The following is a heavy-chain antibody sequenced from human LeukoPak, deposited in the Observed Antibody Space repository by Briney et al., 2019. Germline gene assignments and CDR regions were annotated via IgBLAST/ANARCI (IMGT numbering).Heavy chain of an antibody. V-gene: IGHV4-59*01. CDR2: IYYSGST. J-gene: IGHJ4*02. Sequence: SETLSLTCTGSGGSISSYYWSWIRQPPGKGLEWIGYIYYSGSTNYNPSLKSRVTISVDTSKNQFSLKLSSVTAADTAVYYCARGQGGSYYAPIPFDYWGQGTLVTVSS. CDR3: ARGQGGSYYAPIPFDY. CDR1: GGSISSYY. D-gene: IGHD1-26*01.